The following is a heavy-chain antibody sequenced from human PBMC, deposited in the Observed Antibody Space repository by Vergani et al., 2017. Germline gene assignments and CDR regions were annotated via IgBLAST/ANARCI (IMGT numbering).Heavy chain of an antibody. V-gene: IGHV4-34*01. J-gene: IGHJ6*01. CDR3: AGALRNMGGYVFYYYYGMDV. CDR2: IYYSGRT. Sequence: QVQLQQWGAGLLKPSETLSLTCAVSVGSFSGYYWSWIRTPPGKGLEWIGYIYYSGRTYYNPSLKSRVTISGDTTKHQFSLKLSSVTAADTAVYYCAGALRNMGGYVFYYYYGMDVWGQGTTGTGSS. D-gene: IGHD2/OR15-2a*01. CDR1: VGSFSGYY.